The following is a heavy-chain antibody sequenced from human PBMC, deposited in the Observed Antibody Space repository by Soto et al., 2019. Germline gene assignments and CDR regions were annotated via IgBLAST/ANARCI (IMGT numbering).Heavy chain of an antibody. Sequence: ASVKVSCKASGYNFTGYYMHWVRQAPGQGLEWMGWINPNSGGTNYAQKFQGWVTMTRDTSISTAYMELSRLRSDDTAVYYCAREKPYYYDSSGYSHFDYWGQGTLVTVSS. CDR2: INPNSGGT. D-gene: IGHD3-22*01. J-gene: IGHJ4*02. CDR1: GYNFTGYY. CDR3: AREKPYYYDSSGYSHFDY. V-gene: IGHV1-2*04.